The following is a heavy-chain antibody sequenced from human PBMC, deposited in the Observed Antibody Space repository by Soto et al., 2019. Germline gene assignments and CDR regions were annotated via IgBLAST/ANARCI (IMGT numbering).Heavy chain of an antibody. Sequence: EVQLVESGGGLVQPGRSLRLSCAASGFSFDGYAMNWVRQPPGKGLEWVSGISWNSGNIDYADSVKGRFTISRDNAKNPLYLQMNSLGAEDTALYYCVKASTYSSSQGWFDPWGQGTMVSVSS. CDR3: VKASTYSSSQGWFDP. V-gene: IGHV3-9*01. CDR2: ISWNSGNI. D-gene: IGHD6-6*01. CDR1: GFSFDGYA. J-gene: IGHJ5*02.